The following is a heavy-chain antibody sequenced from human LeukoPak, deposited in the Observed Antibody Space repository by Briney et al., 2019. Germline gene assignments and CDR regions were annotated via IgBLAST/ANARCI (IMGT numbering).Heavy chain of an antibody. CDR3: ARYSYYYDSSGYSALDI. D-gene: IGHD3-22*01. CDR1: GGSLSSGRYY. CDR2: IYTSGSA. J-gene: IGHJ3*02. V-gene: IGHV4-61*02. Sequence: SQTLSLTCTVSGGSLSSGRYYWSWLRQPAETGLEWIGRIYTSGSAKYNPSLKSRVTISADSSKNQFSLKLSSVTGADTAMYYCARYSYYYDSSGYSALDIWGQGTMVTVS.